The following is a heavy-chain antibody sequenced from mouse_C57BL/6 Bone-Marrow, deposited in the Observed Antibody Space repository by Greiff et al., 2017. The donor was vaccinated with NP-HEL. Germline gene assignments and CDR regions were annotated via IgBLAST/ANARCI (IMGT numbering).Heavy chain of an antibody. CDR2: ISSGGSYT. CDR3: ARRGYYAMDY. V-gene: IGHV5-6*02. CDR1: GFTFSSYG. Sequence: EVMLVESGGDLVKPGGSLKLSCAASGFTFSSYGMSWVRQTPDKRLEWVATISSGGSYTYYPDSVKGRFPISRDNAKNTLYLQMSSLKSEDTAMYYCARRGYYAMDYWGQGTSVTVSS. J-gene: IGHJ4*01.